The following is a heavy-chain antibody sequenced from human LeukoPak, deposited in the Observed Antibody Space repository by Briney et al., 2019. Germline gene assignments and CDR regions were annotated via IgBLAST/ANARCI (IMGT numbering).Heavy chain of an antibody. Sequence: GGSLRLSCASSGFTFSDYYMSWIRQAPGKGLEGVSYICDSGRTIYYADSVKGRFTISRDNAKNSVYLQMNNLRAEDTAVYYCARDRLGDYDHSGYYDKWGQGTLVTVSS. CDR1: GFTFSDYY. CDR3: ARDRLGDYDHSGYYDK. J-gene: IGHJ4*02. CDR2: ICDSGRTI. V-gene: IGHV3-11*01. D-gene: IGHD3-22*01.